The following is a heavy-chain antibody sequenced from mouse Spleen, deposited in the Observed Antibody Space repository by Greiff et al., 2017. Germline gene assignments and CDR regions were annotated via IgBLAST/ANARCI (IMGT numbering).Heavy chain of an antibody. Sequence: VKLQQPGAELVKPGASVKLSCKASGYTFTSYWMQWVKQRPGQGLEWIGEIDPSDSYTNYNQKFKGKATLTVDTSSSTAYMQLSSLTSEDSAVYYCARLATMITTGAMDYWGQGTSVTVSS. D-gene: IGHD2-4*01. CDR3: ARLATMITTGAMDY. CDR1: GYTFTSYW. V-gene: IGHV1-50*01. CDR2: IDPSDSYT. J-gene: IGHJ4*01.